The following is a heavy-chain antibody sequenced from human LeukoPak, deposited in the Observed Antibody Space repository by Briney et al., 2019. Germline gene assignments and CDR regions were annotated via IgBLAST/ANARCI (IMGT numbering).Heavy chain of an antibody. Sequence: PSETLSLTCAVYGGSFSGYYWSWIRQPPGKGLEWIGEINHSGSTNYNPSLKSRVTISVDTSKNQFSLKLSSVTAADTAVYYCAREYYYDSSAYPGNFDYWGQGTLVTVSS. V-gene: IGHV4-34*01. D-gene: IGHD3-22*01. CDR3: AREYYYDSSAYPGNFDY. CDR2: INHSGST. J-gene: IGHJ4*02. CDR1: GGSFSGYY.